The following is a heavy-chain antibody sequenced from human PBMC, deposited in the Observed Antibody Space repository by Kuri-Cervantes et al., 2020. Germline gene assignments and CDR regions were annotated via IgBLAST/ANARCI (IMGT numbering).Heavy chain of an antibody. V-gene: IGHV4-39*01. J-gene: IGHJ3*02. D-gene: IGHD3-22*01. CDR3: ARSKYYDSSGYYDAFDI. Sequence: SETLSLTCTVSGGSISSSSYYWGWIRQPPGKGLEWIGSIYYSGSTYYNPSLKSRVTISVDTSKNQFSLKLSSVTAADTAVYYCARSKYYDSSGYYDAFDIWGQGTMVTVSS. CDR1: GGSISSSSYY. CDR2: IYYSGST.